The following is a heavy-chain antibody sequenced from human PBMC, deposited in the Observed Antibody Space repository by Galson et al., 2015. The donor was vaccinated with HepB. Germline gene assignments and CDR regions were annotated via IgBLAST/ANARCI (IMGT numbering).Heavy chain of an antibody. D-gene: IGHD3-10*01. CDR3: AKSSYYYGSGGSAFDI. Sequence: SLRLSCAASGFTFSSYAMSWVRQAPGKGLEWVSAISGSGGSTCYADSVKGRFTISRDNSKNTLYLQMNSLRAEDTAVYYCAKSSYYYGSGGSAFDIWGQGTMVTVSS. CDR1: GFTFSSYA. CDR2: ISGSGGST. J-gene: IGHJ3*02. V-gene: IGHV3-23*01.